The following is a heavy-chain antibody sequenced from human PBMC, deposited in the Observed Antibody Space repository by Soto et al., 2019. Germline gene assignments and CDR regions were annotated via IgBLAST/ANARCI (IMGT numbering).Heavy chain of an antibody. Sequence: GGSLRLSCAASGFTFSNNWMSWVRQAPGKGLEWVANVKQDGSDKNYVDSVKGRFTISRDNAKNSLYLQMNSLRVGDTAVYYCARDGPKKLGFDSWGQGTLVTVSS. D-gene: IGHD3-16*01. V-gene: IGHV3-7*01. CDR1: GFTFSNNW. J-gene: IGHJ4*02. CDR2: VKQDGSDK. CDR3: ARDGPKKLGFDS.